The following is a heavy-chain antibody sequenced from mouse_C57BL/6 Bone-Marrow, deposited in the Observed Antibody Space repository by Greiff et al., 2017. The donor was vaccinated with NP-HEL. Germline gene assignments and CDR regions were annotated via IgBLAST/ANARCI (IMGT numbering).Heavy chain of an antibody. Sequence: QVQLQQPGAELVRPGTSVKLSCKASGYTFTSYWMHWVKQRPGQGLEWIGVIDPSDSYTNYNQKFKGKATLTVDTSSSTAYMQLSSLTSEDSAVYYCAYYSNYDYFDYWGQGTTLTVSS. J-gene: IGHJ2*01. CDR3: AYYSNYDYFDY. D-gene: IGHD2-5*01. CDR1: GYTFTSYW. V-gene: IGHV1-59*01. CDR2: IDPSDSYT.